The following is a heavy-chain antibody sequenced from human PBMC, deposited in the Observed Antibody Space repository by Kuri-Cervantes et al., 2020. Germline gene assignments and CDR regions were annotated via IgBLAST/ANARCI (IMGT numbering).Heavy chain of an antibody. J-gene: IGHJ4*02. CDR3: ARAQYDILTGYSVDY. D-gene: IGHD3-9*01. V-gene: IGHV1-2*02. CDR1: GYTFTGYY. CDR2: INPNSGGT. Sequence: ASVKVSCKASGYTFTGYYMHWVRQAPGQGLEWMGWINPNSGGTNYAQKLQGRVTMTTDTSTSTAYMELRSLRSDDTAVYYCARAQYDILTGYSVDYWGQGTLVTVSS.